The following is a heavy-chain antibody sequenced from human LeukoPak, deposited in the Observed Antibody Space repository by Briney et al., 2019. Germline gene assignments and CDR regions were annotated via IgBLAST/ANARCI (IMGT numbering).Heavy chain of an antibody. J-gene: IGHJ4*02. D-gene: IGHD1-14*01. CDR1: GYTFTSYY. Sequence: ASVTVSCKASGYTFTSYYMHWVRQAPGQGLEWMGIINPSGGSTSYAQKFQGRVTMTRDTSTSTVYMELSSLRFEDTAVYYCARDSGTDIFDYWGQGTLVTVSS. CDR3: ARDSGTDIFDY. CDR2: INPSGGST. V-gene: IGHV1-46*01.